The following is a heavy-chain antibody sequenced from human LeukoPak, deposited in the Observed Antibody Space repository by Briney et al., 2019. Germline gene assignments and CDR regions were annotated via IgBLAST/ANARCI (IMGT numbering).Heavy chain of an antibody. D-gene: IGHD3-10*01. CDR2: IYPSGGST. CDR3: ARAASGAEDLFY. Sequence: GASVKVSCKASGYTFTSYYMHWVRQGPRQGLEWMGIIYPSGGSTSYAQKFQGRVTMTRDMSTSTVYMELSSLRSEDTAVYYCARAASGAEDLFYWGQGTLVTVSS. CDR1: GYTFTSYY. V-gene: IGHV1-46*01. J-gene: IGHJ4*02.